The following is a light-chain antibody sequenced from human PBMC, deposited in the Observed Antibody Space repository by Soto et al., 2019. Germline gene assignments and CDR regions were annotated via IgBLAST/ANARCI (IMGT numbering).Light chain of an antibody. CDR1: TSDVGGYKF. J-gene: IGLJ2*01. Sequence: QSALTQPASVSGSPGQSITISCTGTTSDVGGYKFVSWYQQHPGKAPKLLIYEVNYRPSEVSNRFSGSKSANTASLTISGLQTEEEADYYCSSYTRSSTVVFGGGNKVTVL. CDR2: EVN. V-gene: IGLV2-14*01. CDR3: SSYTRSSTVV.